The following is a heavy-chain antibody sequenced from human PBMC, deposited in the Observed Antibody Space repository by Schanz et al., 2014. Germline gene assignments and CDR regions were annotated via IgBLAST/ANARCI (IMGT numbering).Heavy chain of an antibody. V-gene: IGHV4-4*02. CDR3: ARGAGGGSGTYYGAYYNYYYMDV. Sequence: QVQLQESGPGLVKPSGTLSLTCAVSGGSISSSNWWSWVRQPPGKGLEWIGEIYHSGRTNYNPSLKGRVTISVDKSNNDFSLKRSSVTAADTAVYYCARGAGGGSGTYYGAYYNYYYMDVWGKWTTVTVSS. CDR2: IYHSGRT. CDR1: GGSISSSNW. D-gene: IGHD3-10*01. J-gene: IGHJ6*03.